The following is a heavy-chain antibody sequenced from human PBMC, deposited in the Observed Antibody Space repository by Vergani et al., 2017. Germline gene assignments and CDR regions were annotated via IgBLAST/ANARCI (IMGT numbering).Heavy chain of an antibody. CDR2: INHIGST. J-gene: IGHJ4*02. D-gene: IGHD3-16*01. CDR1: GGSFSGYY. Sequence: QVQLQESGPGLVKPSETLSLTCAVYGGSFSGYYWSWIRQPPGTGVEWIGEINHIGSTNYNPSLKSRVTISLDTSKNQFSLKLSSVTAADTAVYYCAVESPGGGGYWGQGTLVTVSS. CDR3: AVESPGGGGY. V-gene: IGHV4-34*01.